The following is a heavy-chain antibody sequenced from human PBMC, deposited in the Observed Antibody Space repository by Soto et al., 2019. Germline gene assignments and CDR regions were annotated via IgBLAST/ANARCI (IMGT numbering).Heavy chain of an antibody. V-gene: IGHV3-30*03. CDR2: ISYDGSDR. CDR1: GFTFSSYG. CDR3: ARSYSSGWEFDY. Sequence: GGSLRLSCAASGFTFSSYGMHWVRQAPGKGLEWVAVISYDGSDRYYADSVEGRFTVSRDNAQNSLSLKLNSLRVEDTAVYYCARSYSSGWEFDYWGQGTQVTVSS. J-gene: IGHJ4*02. D-gene: IGHD6-19*01.